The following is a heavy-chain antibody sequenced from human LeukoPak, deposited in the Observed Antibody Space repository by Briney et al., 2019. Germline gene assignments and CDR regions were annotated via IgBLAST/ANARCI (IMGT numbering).Heavy chain of an antibody. CDR1: GYTFTSYA. CDR3: ARGGSSWLLYYYYYYMDV. D-gene: IGHD6-13*01. CDR2: INTNTGNP. V-gene: IGHV7-4-1*02. J-gene: IGHJ6*03. Sequence: GASVKVSCKASGYTFTSYAMNWVRQAPGQGLEWMGWINTNTGNPTYAQGFTGRFVFSLDTSVSTAYLQISSLKAEDTAVYYCARGGSSWLLYYYYYYMDVWGKGTTVTVSS.